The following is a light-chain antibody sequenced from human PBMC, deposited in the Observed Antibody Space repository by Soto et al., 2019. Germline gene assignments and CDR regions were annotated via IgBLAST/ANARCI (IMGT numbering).Light chain of an antibody. CDR2: DAY. J-gene: IGKJ5*01. CDR3: QQRHMWPIT. V-gene: IGKV3-11*01. Sequence: VVMTQSPATLSVSPWERATLSCRASESVSSNLAWYQQKPGQAPRLLIYDAYNRATGIPPRFSGSGSGTDFTLTISSLEPEDSAVYYCQQRHMWPITFGQGTRLE. CDR1: ESVSSN.